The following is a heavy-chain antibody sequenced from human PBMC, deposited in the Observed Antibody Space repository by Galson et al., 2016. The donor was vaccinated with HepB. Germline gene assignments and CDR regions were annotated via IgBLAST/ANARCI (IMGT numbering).Heavy chain of an antibody. D-gene: IGHD2-15*01. CDR3: AKDHDGGWSYDY. CDR1: GFTFSRYG. J-gene: IGHJ4*02. Sequence: SLRLSCAASGFTFSRYGMAWVRQAPGKGLEWVANIKLDGSEKDYVDSVRGWFTISRDNAKNSLYLQMNSLKVEDTAEYYCAKDHDGGWSYDYWGQGTLVTVSS. V-gene: IGHV3-7*03. CDR2: IKLDGSEK.